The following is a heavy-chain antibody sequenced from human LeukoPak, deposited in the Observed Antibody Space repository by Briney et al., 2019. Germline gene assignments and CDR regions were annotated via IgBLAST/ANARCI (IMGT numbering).Heavy chain of an antibody. CDR2: MSGSGGIT. D-gene: IGHD1-26*01. CDR3: AKDLQPWDFYFDY. J-gene: IGHJ4*02. V-gene: IGHV3-23*01. Sequence: GGSLRLSCAPSGFTFSSYAMSWVRQARGKGVEWVSTMSGSGGITYYEDCVKGRITISRDNSKNTLYVPTNSLRAADTAVFYFAKDLQPWDFYFDYWGGETGVSVSS. CDR1: GFTFSSYA.